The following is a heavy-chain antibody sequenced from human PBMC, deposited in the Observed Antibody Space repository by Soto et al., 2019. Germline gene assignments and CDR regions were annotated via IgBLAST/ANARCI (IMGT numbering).Heavy chain of an antibody. J-gene: IGHJ6*02. CDR1: GFTFSSYS. D-gene: IGHD2-2*01. CDR2: ISSSSSYI. V-gene: IGHV3-21*01. CDR3: ARAPKVPAAALTREDV. Sequence: GGSLRLSCAASGFTFSSYSMNWVRQAPGKGLEWVSSISSSSSYIYYADSVKGRFTISRDNAKNSLYLQMNSLRAEDTAVYYCARAPKVPAAALTREDVWGQGTTVTVSS.